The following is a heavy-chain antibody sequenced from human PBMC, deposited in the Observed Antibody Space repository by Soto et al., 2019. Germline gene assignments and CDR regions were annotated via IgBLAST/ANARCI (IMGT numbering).Heavy chain of an antibody. CDR2: IWYDGSNK. J-gene: IGHJ6*02. Sequence: QVQLVESGGGVVQPGRSLRLSCAASGFTFSSYGMHWVRQAPGKGLEWVAVIWYDGSNKYYADSVKGRFTISRDNSKNPLYLQMNSLRAEDTAVYYCARQHRDILTGLRWNGMDVWGQGTTVTVSS. CDR1: GFTFSSYG. V-gene: IGHV3-33*01. D-gene: IGHD3-9*01. CDR3: ARQHRDILTGLRWNGMDV.